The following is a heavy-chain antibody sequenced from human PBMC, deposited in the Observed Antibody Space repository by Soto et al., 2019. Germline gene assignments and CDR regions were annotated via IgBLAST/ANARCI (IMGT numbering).Heavy chain of an antibody. V-gene: IGHV4-30-4*01. J-gene: IGHJ4*02. CDR2: IYYSGST. CDR3: ARASGNLNY. CDR1: GASISSGDYY. D-gene: IGHD6-25*01. Sequence: SETLSLTCTVSGASISSGDYYWSWIRQPPGKGLEWIGYIYYSGSTYYNPSLKSRVAISVDTSKNQFSLKLSSVTAADTAVYYCARASGNLNYWGQGTLVTVSS.